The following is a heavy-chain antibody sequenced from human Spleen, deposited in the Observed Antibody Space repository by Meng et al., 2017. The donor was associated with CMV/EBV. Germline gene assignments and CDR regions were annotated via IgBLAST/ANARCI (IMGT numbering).Heavy chain of an antibody. CDR1: GFTFSSYA. Sequence: GESLKISCAASGFTFSSYAMSWVRQAPGKGLEWVSVFYNDGKSTYYADSVKGRFTISRDNSKNTLYLQMNSLRAEDTAVYYCAKGGSSGYYSDWGQGTLVTVSS. CDR2: FYNDGKST. V-gene: IGHV3-23*03. D-gene: IGHD3-22*01. J-gene: IGHJ4*02. CDR3: AKGGSSGYYSD.